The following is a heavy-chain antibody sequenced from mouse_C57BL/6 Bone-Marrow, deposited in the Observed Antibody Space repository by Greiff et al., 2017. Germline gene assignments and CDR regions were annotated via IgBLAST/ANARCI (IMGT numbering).Heavy chain of an antibody. CDR3: ALIYGNYPAWFAY. D-gene: IGHD2-1*01. J-gene: IGHJ3*01. Sequence: VKLMESGPGLVAPSQSLSITCTVSGFSLTSYAISWVRQPPGKGLEWLGVIWTGGGTNYNSALKSRLSISKDNSKSQVFLKMNSLQTDDTARYYCALIYGNYPAWFAYWGQGTLVTVSA. CDR2: IWTGGGT. CDR1: GFSLTSYA. V-gene: IGHV2-9-1*01.